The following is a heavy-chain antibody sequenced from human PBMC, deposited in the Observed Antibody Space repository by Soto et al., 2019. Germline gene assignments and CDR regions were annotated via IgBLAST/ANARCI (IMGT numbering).Heavy chain of an antibody. CDR1: VGSISSYY. CDR2: LYYSGST. V-gene: IGHV4-59*01. J-gene: IGHJ4*02. Sequence: PSETLSLTCSVSVGSISSYYWSWIRQPPGKGLEWIGFLYYSGSTNYNPSLKSRVTISVDTSKNQFSLKLSSVTAADTAVYFCARVLAYPMYFDYWGQGTLVTVSS. CDR3: ARVLAYPMYFDY.